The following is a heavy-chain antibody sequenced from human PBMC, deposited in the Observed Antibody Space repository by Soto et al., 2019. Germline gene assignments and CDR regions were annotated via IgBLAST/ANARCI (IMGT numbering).Heavy chain of an antibody. D-gene: IGHD5-12*01. CDR2: IYYSGST. J-gene: IGHJ4*02. V-gene: IGHV4-30-4*01. CDR3: ARDPYGYDQGDYFDY. CDR1: XGSISSGDYY. Sequence: TLSLTCTVSXGSISSGDYYWSWIRQPPGKGLEWIGYIYYSGSTYYNPSLKSRVTISVDTSKNQFSLKLSSVTAADTAVYYCARDPYGYDQGDYFDYWGQGTLVTVSS.